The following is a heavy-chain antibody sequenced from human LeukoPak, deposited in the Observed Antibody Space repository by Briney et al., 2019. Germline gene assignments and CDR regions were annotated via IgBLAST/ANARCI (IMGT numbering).Heavy chain of an antibody. J-gene: IGHJ3*01. CDR1: GFTFSRYW. V-gene: IGHV3-21*01. D-gene: IGHD1-26*01. Sequence: GGSLRLSCAASGFTFSRYWMTWVRQAPGKGLEWVSSISSSSSYKYHADSVKGRFIISRDNARNSLTLQMNSLRAEDTAVYYCARAIGARWELLGAFDFWGQGTMVTVSS. CDR2: ISSSSSYK. CDR3: ARAIGARWELLGAFDF.